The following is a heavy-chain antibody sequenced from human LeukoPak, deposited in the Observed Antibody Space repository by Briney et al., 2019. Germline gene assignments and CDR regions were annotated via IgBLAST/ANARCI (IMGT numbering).Heavy chain of an antibody. V-gene: IGHV4-59*01. CDR2: INYSGTT. D-gene: IGHD3-3*01. Sequence: SETLSLTCTVSGGSITSSYWSWIRQPPGKGLEWIGYINYSGTTKYNPSLKSRVTISVDTSKNRFSLRLSSVTAADTAVYYCARSDRVTIFGVVQYYFDYWGQGTLVTVSS. J-gene: IGHJ4*02. CDR3: ARSDRVTIFGVVQYYFDY. CDR1: GGSITSSY.